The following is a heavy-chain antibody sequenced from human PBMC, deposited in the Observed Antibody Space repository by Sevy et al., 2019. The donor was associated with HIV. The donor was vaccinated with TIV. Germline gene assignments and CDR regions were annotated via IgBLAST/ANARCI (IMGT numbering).Heavy chain of an antibody. Sequence: ASVKVSCKASGGTFSSYAISWVRQAPGQGLEWMGGIIPMFGTSNYAQKFQGRVTITADESTSTAYMELSSLRSEDTAGYYCASSRRGYSYGWGAFDIWGQGTMVTVSS. D-gene: IGHD5-18*01. V-gene: IGHV1-69*13. CDR3: ASSRRGYSYGWGAFDI. CDR1: GGTFSSYA. J-gene: IGHJ3*02. CDR2: IIPMFGTS.